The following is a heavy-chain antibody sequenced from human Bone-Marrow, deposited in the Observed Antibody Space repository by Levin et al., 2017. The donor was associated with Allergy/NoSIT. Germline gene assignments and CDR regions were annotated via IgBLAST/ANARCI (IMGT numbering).Heavy chain of an antibody. Sequence: SGGSLRLSCAASGFTFSSHAFHWVRQAPGKGLEWVAVISYEGSNKYYAESVEGRFTISRDDAKNTVYLQMNNLRPEDTAFYYCARGGGAVKHQLNFWGQGTLVTVSS. CDR1: GFTFSSHA. V-gene: IGHV3-30-3*01. CDR3: ARGGGAVKHQLNF. CDR2: ISYEGSNK. J-gene: IGHJ4*02. D-gene: IGHD6-13*01.